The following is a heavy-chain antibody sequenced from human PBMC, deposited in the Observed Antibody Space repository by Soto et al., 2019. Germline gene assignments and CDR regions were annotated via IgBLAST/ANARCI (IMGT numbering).Heavy chain of an antibody. V-gene: IGHV3-30*18. Sequence: PGGSLRLSCAASGFTFSSYGMHWVRQAPGKGLEWVAVISYDGSNKYYADSVKGRFTISRDNSKNTLYLQMNSLRAEDTAVYYCAKGVGVLRFLEWFLVVHWGQGSLVTVSS. D-gene: IGHD3-3*01. CDR3: AKGVGVLRFLEWFLVVH. CDR2: ISYDGSNK. CDR1: GFTFSSYG. J-gene: IGHJ4*02.